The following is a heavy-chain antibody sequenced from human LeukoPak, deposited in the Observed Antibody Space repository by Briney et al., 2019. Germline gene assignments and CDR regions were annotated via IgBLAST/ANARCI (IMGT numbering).Heavy chain of an antibody. CDR2: ISYDGSNK. CDR1: GFTFSSYA. J-gene: IGHJ4*02. CDR3: AREFSDCTNGVCYAYFDY. V-gene: IGHV3-30-3*01. Sequence: GRSLRLSCAASGFTFSSYAMHWVRQAPGKGLEWVAVISYDGSNKYYADSVKGRFTISRDNSKNTLYLQMSSLRAEDTAVYYCAREFSDCTNGVCYAYFDYWGQGTLVTVSS. D-gene: IGHD2-8*01.